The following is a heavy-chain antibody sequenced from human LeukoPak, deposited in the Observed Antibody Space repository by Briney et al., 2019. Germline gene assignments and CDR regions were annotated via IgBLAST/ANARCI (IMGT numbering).Heavy chain of an antibody. CDR3: ARDQEGFARVNRNDGGYYYYGMDV. J-gene: IGHJ6*02. Sequence: AGGSLRLSCAASGFTFSSYSMNWVRQAPGKGLEWVSSISSSSYIYYADSVKGRFTISRDNAKNSLYLQMNSLRAEDTAVYYCARDQEGFARVNRNDGGYYYYGMDVWGQGTTVTVSS. CDR1: GFTFSSYS. CDR2: ISSSSYI. V-gene: IGHV3-21*01. D-gene: IGHD1-20*01.